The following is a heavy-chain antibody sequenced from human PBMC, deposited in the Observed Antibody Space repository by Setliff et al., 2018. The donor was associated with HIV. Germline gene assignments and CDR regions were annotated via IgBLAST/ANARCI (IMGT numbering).Heavy chain of an antibody. J-gene: IGHJ5*02. CDR2: INPSGGST. D-gene: IGHD3-22*01. CDR1: GYTFIDYY. CDR3: AKDDRYYYDTSGSPSNWFDP. Sequence: ASVKVSCKASGYTFIDYYMHWVRQAPGQGLEWMGMINPSGGSTSYAQNFQGRVTMTRDTSTHTVYMELTSPRSDDTAVYYCAKDDRYYYDTSGSPSNWFDPWGQGTLVTVSS. V-gene: IGHV1-46*01.